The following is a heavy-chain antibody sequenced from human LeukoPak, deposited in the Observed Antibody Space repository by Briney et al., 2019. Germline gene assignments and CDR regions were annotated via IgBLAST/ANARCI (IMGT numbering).Heavy chain of an antibody. CDR3: AKDGWAYCGGDCYSA. Sequence: PGGSLRLSCAASGFTFSSYGMHWVRQAPGKGLEWVAVISYDGSNKYYADSVKGRFTISKDNSKNTLYLQMNSLRAEDTAVYYCAKDGWAYCGGDCYSAWGQGTLVTVSS. V-gene: IGHV3-30*18. J-gene: IGHJ5*02. D-gene: IGHD2-21*02. CDR2: ISYDGSNK. CDR1: GFTFSSYG.